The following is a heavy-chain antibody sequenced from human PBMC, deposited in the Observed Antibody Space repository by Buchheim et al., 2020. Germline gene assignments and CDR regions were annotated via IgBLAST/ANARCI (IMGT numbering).Heavy chain of an antibody. CDR3: AKDMDHLYGDLIY. D-gene: IGHD4-17*01. V-gene: IGHV3-23*01. Sequence: EVQLLESGGGSVQPGGSLRLSCAASGFTFSSYAMSWVRQAPGKGLEWVSGISGSADSTYYADSVKGRFTISRANSKNTLYLQMNSLRVEDTAVYYCAKDMDHLYGDLIYWGQGTL. CDR2: ISGSADST. J-gene: IGHJ4*02. CDR1: GFTFSSYA.